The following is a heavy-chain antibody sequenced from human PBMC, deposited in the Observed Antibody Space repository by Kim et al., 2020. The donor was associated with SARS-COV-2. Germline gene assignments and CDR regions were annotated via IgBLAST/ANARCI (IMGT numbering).Heavy chain of an antibody. D-gene: IGHD3-9*01. CDR2: INSDGSST. CDR3: AKVVDILTGYYKVGYGMDV. Sequence: GGSLRLSCAASGFTFSSYWMHWVRQAPGKGLVWVSRINSDGSSTSYADSVKGRFTISRDNAKNTLYLQMNSLRAEDTAVYYCAKVVDILTGYYKVGYGMDVWGQGTTVTVSS. CDR1: GFTFSSYW. V-gene: IGHV3-74*01. J-gene: IGHJ6*02.